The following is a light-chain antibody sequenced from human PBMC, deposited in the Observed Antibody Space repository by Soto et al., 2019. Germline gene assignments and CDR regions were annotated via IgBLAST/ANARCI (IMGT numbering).Light chain of an antibody. V-gene: IGKV1-6*02. CDR1: EDISTF. CDR3: LQDLNYPWK. CDR2: EAS. J-gene: IGKJ1*01. Sequence: IQITQSRSSRSSSFVDIVTITCRATEDISTFLAWFQQKPGKAPKLLIYEASSLESGVPPRFSGSGSGTDFTLAISSLQPEDSATYYCLQDLNYPWKFGQGTKVDIK.